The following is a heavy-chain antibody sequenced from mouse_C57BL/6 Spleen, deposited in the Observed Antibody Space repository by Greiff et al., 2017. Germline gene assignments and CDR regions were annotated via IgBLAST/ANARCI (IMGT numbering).Heavy chain of an antibody. CDR1: GYTFTSYW. Sequence: QVQLQQPGAELVMPGASVKLSCKASGYTFTSYWMHWVKQRPGQGLEWIGEIDPSDSYTNYNQKFKGKSTLTVDKSSSTAYMQLSSLTSEDSAVYYGARSKLGWFAYWGQGTLVTVSA. CDR3: ARSKLGWFAY. D-gene: IGHD4-1*01. CDR2: IDPSDSYT. J-gene: IGHJ3*01. V-gene: IGHV1-69*01.